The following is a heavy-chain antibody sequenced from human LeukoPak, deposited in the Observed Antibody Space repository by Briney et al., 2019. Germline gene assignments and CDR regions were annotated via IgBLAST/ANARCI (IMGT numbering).Heavy chain of an antibody. J-gene: IGHJ6*03. CDR2: IYYSETT. V-gene: IGHV4-39*01. Sequence: SETLSLTCPVSGGSINTANYYWGWLRQAPGKGLEWIGSIYYSETTYDNPSLKSRVTISIETSKNQFSLRLSSVTVSDTAVYYCARQRADYYYYYVDVWGEGTTVAVS. CDR3: ARQRADYYYYYVDV. CDR1: GGSINTANYY.